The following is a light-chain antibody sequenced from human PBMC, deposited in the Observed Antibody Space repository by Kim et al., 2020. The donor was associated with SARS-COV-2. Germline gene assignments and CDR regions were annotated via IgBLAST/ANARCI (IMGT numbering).Light chain of an antibody. CDR3: QSYDRSNRV. CDR1: SGSIATNY. CDR2: EDN. Sequence: GKTVHTSGTDSSGSIATNYVQWYQPRQGSAPTTAIYEDNQRPSGVPDRFSGSIDSSSNSASLTISGLKTEDEADFYCQSYDRSNRVFGEGTQLTVL. V-gene: IGLV6-57*02. J-gene: IGLJ3*02.